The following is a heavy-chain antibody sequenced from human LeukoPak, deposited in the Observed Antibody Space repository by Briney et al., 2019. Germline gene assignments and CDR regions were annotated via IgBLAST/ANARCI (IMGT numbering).Heavy chain of an antibody. CDR2: ISCSGGST. D-gene: IGHD2-2*01. Sequence: GGSPRLSCGTPGFTFCSYSIRRGRPAPREGVEGVSAISCSGGSTYYADSVKGRFTISRDNSKNTLYLQMNSLRAEDTAVYYCAKATGIVVVPAGPWGYWGQGTLVTVSS. J-gene: IGHJ4*02. CDR1: GFTFCSYS. V-gene: IGHV3-23*01. CDR3: AKATGIVVVPAGPWGY.